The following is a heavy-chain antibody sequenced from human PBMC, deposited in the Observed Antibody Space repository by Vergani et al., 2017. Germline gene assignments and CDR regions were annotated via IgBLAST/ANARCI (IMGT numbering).Heavy chain of an antibody. CDR2: ISPDGFST. CDR3: AREPPLTGFFVY. V-gene: IGHV1-46*03. D-gene: IGHD3-9*01. J-gene: IGHJ4*02. Sequence: QVQLVQSGAEVGKPGASVKISCKASGYTFTAYYIHWVRQAPEQGLEWVGVISPDGFSTFYAQKFQGRVTITRDTSTSTVYVEVTSLRSDDTAVYYCAREPPLTGFFVYWGQGAIVTVSS. CDR1: GYTFTAYY.